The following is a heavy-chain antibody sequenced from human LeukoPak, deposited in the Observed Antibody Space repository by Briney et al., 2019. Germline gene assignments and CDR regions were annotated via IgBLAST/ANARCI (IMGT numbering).Heavy chain of an antibody. CDR3: SRASQRITIFGVVPRYFDY. D-gene: IGHD3-3*01. V-gene: IGHV4-59*01. J-gene: IGHJ4*02. CDR1: GGSISSYY. Sequence: WETLSLTCTVSGGSISSYYSSWIRQPPGKGLEWFGHIYYSGSTNYNPSLKSRVTISVDTSKNQFSLKLSSVTAADTAVSYCSRASQRITIFGVVPRYFDYWGQGTLVTVSS. CDR2: IYYSGST.